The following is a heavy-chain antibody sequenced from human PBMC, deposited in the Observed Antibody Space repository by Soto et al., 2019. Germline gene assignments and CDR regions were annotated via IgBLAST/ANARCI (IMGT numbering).Heavy chain of an antibody. CDR1: GFTFSSYA. Sequence: GGSLRLSCAASGFTFSSYAMSWVRQAPGKGLEWVSAISGSAVSTYYADSVKGRFTISRDNSKSTLYLQMNSLRAEDTAVYYCAKGDLFVGGTIYGMDVWGQGTTVTVSS. V-gene: IGHV3-23*01. D-gene: IGHD3-16*01. CDR3: AKGDLFVGGTIYGMDV. CDR2: ISGSAVST. J-gene: IGHJ6*02.